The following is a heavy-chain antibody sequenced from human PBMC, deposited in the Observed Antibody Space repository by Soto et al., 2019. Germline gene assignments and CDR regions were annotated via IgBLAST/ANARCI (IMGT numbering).Heavy chain of an antibody. V-gene: IGHV1-18*01. Sequence: ASVKVACKASGYTFTSYGISWGRQAPGEGLEWMGWISAYNGNTNYALKLQGRVTMTTDTSTSTAYMELRSLRSDDTAVYYCARARRDFWSGYYRSDDAFDIWGQGTMVTVSS. CDR3: ARARRDFWSGYYRSDDAFDI. CDR2: ISAYNGNT. J-gene: IGHJ3*02. D-gene: IGHD3-3*01. CDR1: GYTFTSYG.